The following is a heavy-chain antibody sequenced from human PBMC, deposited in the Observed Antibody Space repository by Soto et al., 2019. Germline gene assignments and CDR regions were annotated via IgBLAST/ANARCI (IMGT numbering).Heavy chain of an antibody. V-gene: IGHV4-4*02. CDR2: IYHSGST. CDR1: GGSISSSNW. CDR3: AGAALYYDILTGYNNWFDP. Sequence: NPXETLYLTCAVSGGSISSSNWWSCVRQPPGKGLEWIGEIYHSGSTNYNPSLKSRVTIPVDKSKNQFSLKLSSVTAADTAVYYCAGAALYYDILTGYNNWFDPWGQGTLVTVSS. D-gene: IGHD3-9*01. J-gene: IGHJ5*02.